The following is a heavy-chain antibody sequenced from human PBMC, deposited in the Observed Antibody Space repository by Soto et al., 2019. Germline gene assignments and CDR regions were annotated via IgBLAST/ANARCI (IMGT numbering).Heavy chain of an antibody. J-gene: IGHJ6*02. CDR1: GFTFSEFW. V-gene: IGHV3-7*03. CDR2: IKPDGSEK. CDR3: AGQLISPRFGTLNV. D-gene: IGHD1-1*01. Sequence: QPGWSLRLSCVASGFTFSEFWMNWVRQAPGKGLEWVANIKPDGSEKNYVDSVKGRFTISRDNARSSLFLQMNSLRAEDTAMYFCAGQLISPRFGTLNVWGQGTTVTVSS.